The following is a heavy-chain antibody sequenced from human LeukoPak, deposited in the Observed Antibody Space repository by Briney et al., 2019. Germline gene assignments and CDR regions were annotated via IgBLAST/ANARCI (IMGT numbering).Heavy chain of an antibody. CDR2: IYYSGST. CDR1: GGSISSSSYY. D-gene: IGHD6-13*01. Sequence: SETLSLTCTVSGGSISSSSYYWGWIRQPPGKGLEGIGSIYYSGSTYHNPARKSRDTISVDTSKNQFSLKLSSVTAADTAVYYCARHDKYSSSWSTPYFDYWGQGTLVTVSS. CDR3: ARHDKYSSSWSTPYFDY. V-gene: IGHV4-39*01. J-gene: IGHJ4*02.